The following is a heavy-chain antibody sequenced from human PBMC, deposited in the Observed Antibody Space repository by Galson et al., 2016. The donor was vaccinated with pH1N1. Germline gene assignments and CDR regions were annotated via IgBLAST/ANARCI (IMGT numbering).Heavy chain of an antibody. V-gene: IGHV3-23*01. D-gene: IGHD6-6*01. CDR2: ITGSGGST. CDR3: AKAYSSSSEYYFEY. CDR1: GLTFSSYA. Sequence: SLRLSCAASGLTFSSYAMHWVCQAPGRGLEWVSTITGSGGSTCYPDSVKGRFTISRDNSKNTLYLQMNSLRAEDTAVYHCAKAYSSSSEYYFEYWGQGALVTVSS. J-gene: IGHJ4*02.